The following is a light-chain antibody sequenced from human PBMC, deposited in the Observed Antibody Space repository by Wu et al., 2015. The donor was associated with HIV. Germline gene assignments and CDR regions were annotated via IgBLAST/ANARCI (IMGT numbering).Light chain of an antibody. Sequence: DIQMTQSPSSLSASVGDRVTITCRASQSISSYLNWYQQKPGKAPKLLIYDASKVETGVPSRFSGSGSGTDFTFTISSLQPEDIATYYCQQYDNFPYDFGQGTKLEIK. CDR3: QQYDNFPYD. CDR1: QSISSY. J-gene: IGKJ2*01. V-gene: IGKV1-33*01. CDR2: DAS.